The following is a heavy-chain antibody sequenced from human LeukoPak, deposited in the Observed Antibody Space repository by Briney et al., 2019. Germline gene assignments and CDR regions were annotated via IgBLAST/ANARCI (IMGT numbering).Heavy chain of an antibody. V-gene: IGHV1-46*01. CDR3: ARDRGLLYGSSGCLDS. D-gene: IGHD6-19*01. Sequence: ASVKVSCKTSGYTFTSHYTHWVRQAPGQGLEWMGLNNPSSGTTSYTQKFQGRVTMTRDTSTSTVYMELSSLTSEDTAVYYCARDRGLLYGSSGCLDSWGQGTLVTVSS. CDR1: GYTFTSHY. J-gene: IGHJ4*02. CDR2: NNPSSGTT.